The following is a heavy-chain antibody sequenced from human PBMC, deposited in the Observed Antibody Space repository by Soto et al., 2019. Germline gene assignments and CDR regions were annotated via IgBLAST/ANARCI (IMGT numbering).Heavy chain of an antibody. V-gene: IGHV3-23*01. Sequence: PGGSLSLSCASSGFTFTSFAMSWVRQAPGKGLEWVSSVSNGGATTYYADSVKGRFVISRDNSNNMAYLQTNSRSAEDTALYFWAKGFGRSSCMYFDLWGRGARDTVSS. D-gene: IGHD6-13*01. CDR3: AKGFGRSSCMYFDL. J-gene: IGHJ2*01. CDR1: GFTFTSFA. CDR2: VSNGGATT.